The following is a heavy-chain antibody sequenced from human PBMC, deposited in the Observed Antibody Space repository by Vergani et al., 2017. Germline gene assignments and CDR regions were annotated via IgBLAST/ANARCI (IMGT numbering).Heavy chain of an antibody. CDR3: AKDSRAVAGPFDY. Sequence: VQLVESGGGLVKPGGSLRLSCAASGFTFDDYAMHWVRQAPGKGLEWVSGISWNSGSIGYADSVKGRFTISRDNAKNSLYLQMNSLRAEDTALYYCAKDSRAVAGPFDYWGQGTLVTVSS. V-gene: IGHV3-9*01. CDR1: GFTFDDYA. D-gene: IGHD6-19*01. J-gene: IGHJ4*02. CDR2: ISWNSGSI.